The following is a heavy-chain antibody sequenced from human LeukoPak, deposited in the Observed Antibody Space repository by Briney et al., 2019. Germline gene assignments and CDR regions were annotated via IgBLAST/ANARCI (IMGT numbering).Heavy chain of an antibody. Sequence: ASVKVSCKASGYTFTSYYMHWVRQAPGQGLEWMGGIIPIFDTANYAQKFQGRVTITADESTSTAYMELSSLRSEDTAVYYCARHTAMVPNNWFDPWGQGTLVTVSS. J-gene: IGHJ5*02. D-gene: IGHD5-18*01. CDR2: IIPIFDTA. CDR1: GYTFTSYY. CDR3: ARHTAMVPNNWFDP. V-gene: IGHV1-69*13.